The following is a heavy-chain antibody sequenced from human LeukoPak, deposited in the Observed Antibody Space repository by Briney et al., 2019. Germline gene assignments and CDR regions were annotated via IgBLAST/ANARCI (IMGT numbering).Heavy chain of an antibody. Sequence: GASVKVSCKASGYTFTSYYMHWVRQAPGQGLEWMGIINPSGGSTSYAQKFQGRVTMTRDMSTSTVYMELSSLRSEDTAVYHCASGSRQWPDCFDYWGQGTLVTVSS. V-gene: IGHV1-46*01. J-gene: IGHJ4*02. CDR3: ASGSRQWPDCFDY. CDR1: GYTFTSYY. D-gene: IGHD6-19*01. CDR2: INPSGGST.